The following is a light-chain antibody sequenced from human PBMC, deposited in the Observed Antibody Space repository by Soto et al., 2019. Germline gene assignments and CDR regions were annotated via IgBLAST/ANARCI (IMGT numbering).Light chain of an antibody. CDR3: QQTFNNRLS. J-gene: IGKJ4*01. CDR1: QSVSTS. V-gene: IGKV1-39*01. Sequence: DIQMTQSPSSLSASVGARVTITCRASQSVSTSVNWYQQLGGKAPKLLIQHSSTLQSGVPSRFSGSGSGTDFTLTISSLQPEDCATYYCQQTFNNRLSFGGGTNVEIK. CDR2: HSS.